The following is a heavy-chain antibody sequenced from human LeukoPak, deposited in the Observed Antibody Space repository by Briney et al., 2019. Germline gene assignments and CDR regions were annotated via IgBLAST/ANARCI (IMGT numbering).Heavy chain of an antibody. CDR2: IYSGGST. CDR3: ARELLWFREAAGFDP. D-gene: IGHD3-10*01. J-gene: IGHJ5*02. Sequence: GGSLRLSCAASGFTVSSNYMSWVRQAPGKGLEWVSVIYSGGSTYYADSVKGRFTISRDNSKNTLYLQMNSLRAEDTAVYYCARELLWFREAAGFDPWGQGTLVTVSS. V-gene: IGHV3-53*01. CDR1: GFTVSSNY.